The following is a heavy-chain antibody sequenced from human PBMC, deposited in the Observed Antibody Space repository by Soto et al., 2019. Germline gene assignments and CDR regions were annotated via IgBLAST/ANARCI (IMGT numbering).Heavy chain of an antibody. CDR1: GGSISSGDYY. V-gene: IGHV4-30-4*01. J-gene: IGHJ6*02. D-gene: IGHD2-15*01. CDR2: IYYGGST. Sequence: QVQLQESGPGLVKPSQTLSLTCTVSGGSISSGDYYWSWIRQPPGKGLEWIGYIYYGGSTYYNPSLKSRVTISVDTSKNHFSLKLSSVTDADTAVYYCASVPHCSGGSCYVWYYYYYSMDVWGQGTTVTVSS. CDR3: ASVPHCSGGSCYVWYYYYYSMDV.